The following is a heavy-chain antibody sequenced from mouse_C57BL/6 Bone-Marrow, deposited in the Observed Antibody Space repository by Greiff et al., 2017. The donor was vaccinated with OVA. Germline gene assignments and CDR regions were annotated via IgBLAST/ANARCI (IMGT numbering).Heavy chain of an antibody. J-gene: IGHJ3*01. D-gene: IGHD2-3*01. CDR3: VRPNDGYYPAWFAY. CDR1: GFSFNTYA. Sequence: EVNLVESGGGLVQPKGSLKLSCAASGFSFNTYAMNWVRQAPGKGLEWVARIRSKSNNYATYYADSVKDRFTISRDDSESMLYLQMNNLKTEDTAMYYCVRPNDGYYPAWFAYWGQGTLVTVSA. CDR2: IRSKSNNYAT. V-gene: IGHV10-1*01.